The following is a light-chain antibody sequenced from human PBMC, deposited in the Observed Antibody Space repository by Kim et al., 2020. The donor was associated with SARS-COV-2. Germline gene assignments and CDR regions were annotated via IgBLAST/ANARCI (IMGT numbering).Light chain of an antibody. V-gene: IGLV3-21*04. CDR2: YDS. CDR3: QVWDSSSDHYV. J-gene: IGLJ1*01. Sequence: APGKTARITCGGNNIGSKSVHWYQQKPGQAPVLVIYYDSYRPSGIPERFSGSNSGNTATLTISRVEAGDEADYYCQVWDSSSDHYVFATGTKVTVL. CDR1: NIGSKS.